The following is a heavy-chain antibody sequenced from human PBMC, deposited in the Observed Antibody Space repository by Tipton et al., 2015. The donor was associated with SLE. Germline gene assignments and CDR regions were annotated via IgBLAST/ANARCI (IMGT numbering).Heavy chain of an antibody. CDR1: GGSISSSSSYY. CDR2: INHRGST. CDR3: ARGKISWAVFVVKNYFDS. V-gene: IGHV4-34*01. Sequence: LRLSCAVYGGSISSSSSYYWAWIRQPPGKGVEWIGEINHRGSTNYNPSLKSRVTISVDTSKNQFSLKLRSVTAADTAVYYCARGKISWAVFVVKNYFDSWGQGTLVTVSS. J-gene: IGHJ4*02. D-gene: IGHD2-21*01.